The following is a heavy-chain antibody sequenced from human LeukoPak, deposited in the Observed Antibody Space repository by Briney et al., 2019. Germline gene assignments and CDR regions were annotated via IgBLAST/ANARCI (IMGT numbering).Heavy chain of an antibody. V-gene: IGHV3-9*01. D-gene: IGHD5-24*01. J-gene: IGHJ5*02. CDR3: AKDRYKEMATGWFDP. CDR1: GFTFDDYA. Sequence: PGGSLRLSCAASGFTFDDYAMHWVRQAPGKGLEWVSGISWNSGSIGYADSVKGRFTISRDNAKNSLYLQMNSPRAEDTALYYCAKDRYKEMATGWFDPWGQGTLVTVSS. CDR2: ISWNSGSI.